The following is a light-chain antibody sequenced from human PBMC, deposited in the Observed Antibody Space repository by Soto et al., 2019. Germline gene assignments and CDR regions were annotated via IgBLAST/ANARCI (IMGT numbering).Light chain of an antibody. J-gene: IGKJ3*01. CDR3: QQYETYSGT. Sequence: DIKMTQSPSTLSASVGDRVTITCRASQIINTWLAWYQQKPGKAPKRLIYRASNLVSGVPSRFSGSGSGTEFTLTISSLQPDDFSIYYCQQYETYSGTFGPGTKVDL. V-gene: IGKV1-5*03. CDR2: RAS. CDR1: QIINTW.